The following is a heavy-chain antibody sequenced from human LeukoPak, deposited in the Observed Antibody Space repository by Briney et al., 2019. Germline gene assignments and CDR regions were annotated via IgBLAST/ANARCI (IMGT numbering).Heavy chain of an antibody. Sequence: GGSLRLSCAASGFTFSSYSMNWVRQAPGKGLEWVSSISSSSSYIYYADSVKGRFTISRDNAKNSLYLQMNSLRAEDTAVYYWARDQGSSSQHLDYYYGMDFGAKGPRVTVSS. CDR1: GFTFSSYS. D-gene: IGHD6-13*01. CDR2: ISSSSSYI. V-gene: IGHV3-21*01. CDR3: ARDQGSSSQHLDYYYGMD. J-gene: IGHJ6*02.